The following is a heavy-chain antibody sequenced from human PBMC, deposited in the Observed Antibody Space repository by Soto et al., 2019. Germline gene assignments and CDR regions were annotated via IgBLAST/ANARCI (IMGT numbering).Heavy chain of an antibody. CDR2: ISSNGGST. Sequence: GGSLRLSCSASGFTFSSYAMHWVRQAPGKGLEYVSAISSNGGSTYYADSVKGRFTISRDNSKNTLYLQMSSLRAEDTAVYYCVKGVNYYDSSGPSPWGQGTLVTVSS. CDR1: GFTFSSYA. D-gene: IGHD3-22*01. V-gene: IGHV3-64D*08. CDR3: VKGVNYYDSSGPSP. J-gene: IGHJ5*02.